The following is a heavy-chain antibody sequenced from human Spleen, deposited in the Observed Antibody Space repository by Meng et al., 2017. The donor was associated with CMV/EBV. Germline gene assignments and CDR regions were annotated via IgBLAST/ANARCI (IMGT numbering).Heavy chain of an antibody. V-gene: IGHV3-7*01. CDR1: GFTFSSYS. J-gene: IGHJ4*02. D-gene: IGHD6-19*01. CDR2: IKQDGSEK. Sequence: GESLKISCAASGFTFSSYSMNWVRQAPGKGLEWVANIKQDGSEKYYVDSVKGRFTISRDNAKNSLYLQMNSLRAEDTAVYYCAREPVAVDFDYWGQGTLVTVSS. CDR3: AREPVAVDFDY.